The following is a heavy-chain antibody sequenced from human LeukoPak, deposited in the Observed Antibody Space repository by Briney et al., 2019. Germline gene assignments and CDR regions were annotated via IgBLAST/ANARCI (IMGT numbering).Heavy chain of an antibody. D-gene: IGHD3-16*01. CDR2: IIPLLGTT. V-gene: IGHV1-69*10. CDR1: GGTFSRYG. J-gene: IGHJ6*03. Sequence: ASVKVSCKASGGTFSRYGISWVRQAPGQGLEWMGGIIPLLGTTQYAQKFQGRVTITADRSTSTAFMELSSLRSEDTAVYYCARGDYIWGSVYSYYYYMDVWGKGTTATVSS. CDR3: ARGDYIWGSVYSYYYYMDV.